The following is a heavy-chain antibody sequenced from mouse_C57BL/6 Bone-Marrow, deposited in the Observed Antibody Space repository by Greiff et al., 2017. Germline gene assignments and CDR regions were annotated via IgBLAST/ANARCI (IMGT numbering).Heavy chain of an antibody. D-gene: IGHD2-2*01. CDR3: TGVVWEWLAL. CDR2: IRLKTDNYAS. CDR1: GFTFSNYW. J-gene: IGHJ2*01. V-gene: IGHV6-3*01. Sequence: VQLKESGGGLVQPGGSMKLSCVASGFTFSNYWMHWVRQSPEKGLEWVAQIRLKTDNYASHYAETVKGRFTISKDDSKRSVYLQMNNLRAEDTGIYYCTGVVWEWLALWGQGTTLTVSS.